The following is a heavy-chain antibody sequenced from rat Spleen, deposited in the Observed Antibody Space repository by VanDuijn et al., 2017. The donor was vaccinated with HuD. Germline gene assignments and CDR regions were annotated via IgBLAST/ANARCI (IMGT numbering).Heavy chain of an antibody. Sequence: QVQLKESGPGLVQPSQTLSLTCTVSGLSLISDGVSWVRQPPGKGLEWIAEISSGGSTYYNSVFKSRLSISRDTSKSQVILKMNSLQTEDTAIYFCTRDGDSSWFAYWGQGTLVTVSS. D-gene: IGHD1-2*01. CDR3: TRDGDSSWFAY. J-gene: IGHJ3*01. CDR2: ISSGGST. CDR1: GLSLISDG. V-gene: IGHV2S12*01.